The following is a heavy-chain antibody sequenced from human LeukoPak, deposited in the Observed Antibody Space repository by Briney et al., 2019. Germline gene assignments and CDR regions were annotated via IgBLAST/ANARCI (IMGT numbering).Heavy chain of an antibody. CDR2: IRYDGSNK. CDR1: GFTFSSYG. J-gene: IGHJ4*02. V-gene: IGHV3-30*02. D-gene: IGHD3-10*01. CDR3: AKDKLQVLWFGELLGSHTFDY. Sequence: GGSLRLSCAASGFTFSSYGMHWVRRAPGKGLEWVAFIRYDGSNKYYADSVKGRFTISRDNSKNTLYLQMNSLRAEDTAVYYCAKDKLQVLWFGELLGSHTFDYWGQGTLVTVSS.